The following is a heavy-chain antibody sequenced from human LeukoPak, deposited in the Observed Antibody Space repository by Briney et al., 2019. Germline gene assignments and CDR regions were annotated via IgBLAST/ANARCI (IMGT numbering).Heavy chain of an antibody. CDR2: ISGSGGST. CDR3: AKAQNTYYYDSSGYHYFDY. V-gene: IGHV3-23*01. J-gene: IGHJ4*02. D-gene: IGHD3-22*01. CDR1: GFTFSSYA. Sequence: PGGSLRLSCAASGFTFSSYAMSWVRQAPGKGLEWVSAISGSGGSTYYADSVKGRFTISRDNSKNTLYLQMNSLGAEDTAVYYCAKAQNTYYYDSSGYHYFDYWGQGTLVTVSS.